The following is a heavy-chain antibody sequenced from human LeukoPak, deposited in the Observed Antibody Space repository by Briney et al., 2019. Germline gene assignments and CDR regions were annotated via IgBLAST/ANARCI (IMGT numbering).Heavy chain of an antibody. D-gene: IGHD2-15*01. V-gene: IGHV1-8*03. Sequence: ASVKVSCKASGYTFTSYDINWVRQATGQGLEWMGWMNPNSGNTGYAQKFQGRVTITRNTSISTAYMELSSLRSEDTVVYYCAIGYCSGGSCYGPAYFDYWGQGTLVTVSS. J-gene: IGHJ4*02. CDR1: GYTFTSYD. CDR3: AIGYCSGGSCYGPAYFDY. CDR2: MNPNSGNT.